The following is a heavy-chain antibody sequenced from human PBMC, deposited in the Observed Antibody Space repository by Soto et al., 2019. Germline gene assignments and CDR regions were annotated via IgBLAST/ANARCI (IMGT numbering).Heavy chain of an antibody. CDR1: GGSISSYY. Sequence: QVQLQESGPGLVKPSETLSLTCTVSGGSISSYYWSWIRQPPGKGLEWIGYIYYSGSTNYNPSLXTXAXIXVDTSKNQLPLKLSSVTAADTAVYYCARRYGYSFDYWGQGTLVTVSS. J-gene: IGHJ4*02. V-gene: IGHV4-59*08. CDR3: ARRYGYSFDY. CDR2: IYYSGST. D-gene: IGHD4-17*01.